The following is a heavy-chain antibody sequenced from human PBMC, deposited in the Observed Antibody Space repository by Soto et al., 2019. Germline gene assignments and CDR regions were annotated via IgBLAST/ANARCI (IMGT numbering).Heavy chain of an antibody. D-gene: IGHD1-7*01. J-gene: IGHJ4*02. V-gene: IGHV3-7*01. Sequence: GGSLRLSCAASGFTFSSYWMSWVRQAPGKGLEWVANIKQDGSEKYYVDSVKGRFTISRDNAKNSLYLQMNSLRAEDTAVYYCARDLGHNWNYVWNYWGQGTLVTVSS. CDR3: ARDLGHNWNYVWNY. CDR2: IKQDGSEK. CDR1: GFTFSSYW.